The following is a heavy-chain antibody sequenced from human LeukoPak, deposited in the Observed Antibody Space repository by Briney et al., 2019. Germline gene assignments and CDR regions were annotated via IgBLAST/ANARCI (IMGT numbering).Heavy chain of an antibody. V-gene: IGHV3-23*01. CDR1: GFTFGRYA. CDR2: ISGSGGST. CDR3: AKDLKLEPGVWDY. Sequence: GGSLRLSCASSGFTFGRYAMSWVRQAPGKGLEWVSAISGSGGSTYYADSVKGRFTISRDNSKNTLYLQMNSLRAEDTAVYYCAKDLKLEPGVWDYWGQGTLVTVSS. D-gene: IGHD1-1*01. J-gene: IGHJ4*02.